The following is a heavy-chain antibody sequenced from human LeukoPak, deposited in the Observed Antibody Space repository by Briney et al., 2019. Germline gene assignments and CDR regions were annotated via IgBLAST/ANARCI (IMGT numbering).Heavy chain of an antibody. Sequence: PSETLSLTCTVSGGSISSSGYYWGWLRQPPGKGLEWIGSIYYSGSAYYNPSLKSRVTISVDTSKNQFSLKLSSVTAAVTAVYYCATQDTGMINAYYMDVWGKGTTVTVSS. CDR2: IYYSGSA. J-gene: IGHJ6*03. CDR1: GGSISSSGYY. D-gene: IGHD5-18*01. V-gene: IGHV4-39*01. CDR3: ATQDTGMINAYYMDV.